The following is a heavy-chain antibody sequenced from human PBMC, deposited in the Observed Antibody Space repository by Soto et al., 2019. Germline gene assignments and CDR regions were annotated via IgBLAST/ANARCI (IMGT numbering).Heavy chain of an antibody. CDR1: GFTVSSNY. CDR3: ASPFIDY. J-gene: IGHJ4*02. Sequence: EVQLVESGGGLVQPGGSLRLSCPASGFTVSSNYMSWFRQAPGKGLEWVSDIYRGGSTSYADSVKGHFTISRNNSKNTLYLQMNRLRDEDTAVYYCASPFIDYWGQGTLVNVS. D-gene: IGHD3-10*01. V-gene: IGHV3-53*04. CDR2: IYRGGST.